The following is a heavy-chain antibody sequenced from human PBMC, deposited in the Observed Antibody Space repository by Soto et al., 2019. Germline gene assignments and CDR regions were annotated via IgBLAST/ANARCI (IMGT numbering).Heavy chain of an antibody. V-gene: IGHV3-30*03. Sequence: GGSLRLSCAASDFDFSSYGIHWVRQAPGKGLEWVAASSYDGRETFYADSAKGRFTVSKEMSKNTAFLQMNALRHEDTAVYFCARDSGWPILNFNNWGQGTPVTVSS. CDR2: SSYDGRET. J-gene: IGHJ4*02. CDR3: ARDSGWPILNFNN. D-gene: IGHD3-10*01. CDR1: DFDFSSYG.